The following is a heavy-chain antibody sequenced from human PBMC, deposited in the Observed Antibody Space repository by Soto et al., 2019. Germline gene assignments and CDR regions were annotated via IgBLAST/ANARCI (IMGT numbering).Heavy chain of an antibody. V-gene: IGHV3-48*01. CDR3: ARQSLGNIRLRGLDY. CDR1: GFTFSDYS. D-gene: IGHD1-1*01. CDR2: ISGSSTTT. Sequence: GGSLRLSCAASGFTFSDYSMNWVRQAPGKGLEWLSYISGSSTTTYYADSVKGRFTISRDIAKRSLSLQMNSLRVEDTAVYYCARQSLGNIRLRGLDYWGQGTQVTVSS. J-gene: IGHJ4*02.